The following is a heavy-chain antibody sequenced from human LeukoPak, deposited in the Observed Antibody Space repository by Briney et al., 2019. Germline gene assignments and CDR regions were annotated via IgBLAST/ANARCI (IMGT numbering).Heavy chain of an antibody. CDR3: ARDSRYDFWSGYSNFDY. D-gene: IGHD3-3*01. CDR2: ISAYNGNT. CDR1: GYIFTNHY. V-gene: IGHV1-18*01. Sequence: ASVKVSCKASGYIFTNHYMHWVRQAPGQGLEWMGWISAYNGNTNYAQKLQGRVTMTTDTSTSTAYMELRSLRSDDTAVYYCARDSRYDFWSGYSNFDYWGQGTLVTVSS. J-gene: IGHJ4*02.